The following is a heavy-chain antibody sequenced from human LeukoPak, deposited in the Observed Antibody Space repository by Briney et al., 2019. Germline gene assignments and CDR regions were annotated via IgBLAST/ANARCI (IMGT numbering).Heavy chain of an antibody. CDR2: ISSSGSTI. CDR3: ARVGSGYEVDY. CDR1: GFTFSSYE. D-gene: IGHD3-22*01. Sequence: PGGSLRLSCAASGFTFSSYEMNWVCQAPGKGLEWVSYISSSGSTIYYADSVKGRFTISRDNAKNSLYLQMNSLRSDDTAVYYCARVGSGYEVDYWGQGTLVTVSS. J-gene: IGHJ4*02. V-gene: IGHV3-48*03.